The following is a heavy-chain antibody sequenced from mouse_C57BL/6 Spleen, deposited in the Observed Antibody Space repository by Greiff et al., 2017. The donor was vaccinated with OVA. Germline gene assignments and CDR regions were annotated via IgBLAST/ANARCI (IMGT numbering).Heavy chain of an antibody. Sequence: QVQLQQPGAELVKPGASVKLSCKASGYTFTSYWMHWVKQKPGRGLEWIGRIDTNSGGTKYNEKFKSKATLTVDKPSSTASMQLSSLTSEYSAVYYCAKGGYDYDYAIDYWGQGTSVTFSS. CDR3: AKGGYDYDYAIDY. V-gene: IGHV1-72*01. J-gene: IGHJ4*01. CDR2: IDTNSGGT. D-gene: IGHD2-4*01. CDR1: GYTFTSYW.